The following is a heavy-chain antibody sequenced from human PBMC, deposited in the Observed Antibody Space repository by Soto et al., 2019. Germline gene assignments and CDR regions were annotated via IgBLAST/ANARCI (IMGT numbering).Heavy chain of an antibody. CDR1: GGTFSSYA. CDR2: IIPIFGTA. Sequence: SVKVSCKASGGTFSSYAISWVRQAPGQGLEWMGGIIPIFGTANYAQKFQGRVTITADKSTSTAYMELSSLRSEDTAVYYCAAYYCSSTSCSEYYRMDVWGQGTTVTGS. D-gene: IGHD2-2*01. V-gene: IGHV1-69*06. J-gene: IGHJ6*02. CDR3: AAYYCSSTSCSEYYRMDV.